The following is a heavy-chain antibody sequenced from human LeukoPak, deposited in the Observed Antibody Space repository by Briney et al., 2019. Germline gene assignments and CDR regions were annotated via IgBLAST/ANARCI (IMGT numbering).Heavy chain of an antibody. CDR1: GGSISSGDYY. J-gene: IGHJ3*02. CDR2: IYYSGST. Sequence: SETLSLTCTVSGGSISSGDYYWSWIRQPPGKGLEWIGYIYYSGSTYYNPSLKSRVTISVDTSKNQFSLELSSVTAADTAVYYCARGPLLGAFDIWGQGTMVTVSS. D-gene: IGHD3-16*01. V-gene: IGHV4-30-4*08. CDR3: ARGPLLGAFDI.